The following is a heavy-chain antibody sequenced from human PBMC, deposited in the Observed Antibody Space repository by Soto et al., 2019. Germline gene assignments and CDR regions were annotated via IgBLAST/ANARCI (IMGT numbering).Heavy chain of an antibody. CDR2: IFSNDEK. CDR1: GFSLSNARMG. J-gene: IGHJ6*02. D-gene: IGHD2-2*02. CDR3: ARDDIVVVPAAINYYYYGMDV. V-gene: IGHV2-26*01. Sequence: QVTLKESGPVLVKPTEPLTLTCTVSGFSLSNARMGVSWIRQPPGKALEWLAHIFSNDEKSYSTSLKSRLTISKDTSKSQVVLTMTNMDPVDTATYYCARDDIVVVPAAINYYYYGMDVWGQGTTVTVSS.